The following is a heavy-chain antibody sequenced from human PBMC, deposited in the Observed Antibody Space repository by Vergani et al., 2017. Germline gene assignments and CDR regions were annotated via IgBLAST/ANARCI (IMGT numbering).Heavy chain of an antibody. CDR1: GYTFTNHH. J-gene: IGHJ3*02. D-gene: IGHD3-10*01. CDR3: AAWGDGEDAFDI. Sequence: VQLVQSGTEVKKPGASVKIACKTSGYTFTNHHLHWVRQAPGQGLEWMGIITPGGSTDYGPKFQGRATMTRDTSTRTVYMELSRLRSDDTAVYYCAAWGDGEDAFDIWGQGTMVTVSS. V-gene: IGHV1-46*01. CDR2: ITPGGST.